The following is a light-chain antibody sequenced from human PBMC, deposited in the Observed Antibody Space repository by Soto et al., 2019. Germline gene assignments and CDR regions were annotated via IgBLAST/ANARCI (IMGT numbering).Light chain of an antibody. Sequence: DIVMTQSPDSLAVSLGERATINCKSSQSVLYSSNNRDSLAWYQQKPGLPPKLLIYWASIRSSGGPDRFRGGGSGTDFTLTISSLQAEDVAVYYCQQYYSTMYTFGQGTKLEIK. CDR3: QQYYSTMYT. J-gene: IGKJ2*01. CDR1: QSVLYSSNNRDS. V-gene: IGKV4-1*01. CDR2: WAS.